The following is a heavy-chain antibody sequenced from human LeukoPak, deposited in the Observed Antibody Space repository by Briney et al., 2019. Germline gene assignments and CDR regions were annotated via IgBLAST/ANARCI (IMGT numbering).Heavy chain of an antibody. CDR2: IYYSGST. CDR1: GGSISSSSYY. CDR3: AREGYVYYYYYYMDV. D-gene: IGHD5-12*01. J-gene: IGHJ6*03. V-gene: IGHV4-39*07. Sequence: SETLSLTCTVSGGSISSSSYYWGWIRQPPGKGLEWIGSIYYSGSTYYNPSLKSRVTISVDTSKNQFSLKLSSVTAADTAVYYCAREGYVYYYYYYMDVWGKGTTVTVSS.